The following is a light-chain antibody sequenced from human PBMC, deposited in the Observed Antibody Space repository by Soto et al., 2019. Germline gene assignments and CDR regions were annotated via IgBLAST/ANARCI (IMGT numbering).Light chain of an antibody. V-gene: IGLV1-40*01. CDR2: GNS. CDR1: SSNIGAGYD. Sequence: QSVLTQPPSVSGAPGQRVTISCTGSSSNIGAGYDVHWYQQLPGRAPKPLIYGNSNRPSGVPDRFSGSKSGTSATLVITGLQAEDEADYFCQSYDNTLSGYVFGTGTKVTV. CDR3: QSYDNTLSGYV. J-gene: IGLJ1*01.